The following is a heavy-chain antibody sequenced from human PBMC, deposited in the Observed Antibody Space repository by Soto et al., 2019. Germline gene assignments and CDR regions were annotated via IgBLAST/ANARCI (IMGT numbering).Heavy chain of an antibody. CDR2: VRGDNGHT. V-gene: IGHV1-18*01. D-gene: IGHD2-15*01. Sequence: QVQLVQSGAEVKKPGASVKVSCKASGYTFTTHGISWVRQVPGQGLEWMGWVRGDNGHTNYAQSLQGRVTMTTDTSTNTAYRELRSLRSDDTGVYYCERDLEYCRSGTCYREWFDPWGQGTLVTVSS. CDR1: GYTFTTHG. J-gene: IGHJ5*02. CDR3: ERDLEYCRSGTCYREWFDP.